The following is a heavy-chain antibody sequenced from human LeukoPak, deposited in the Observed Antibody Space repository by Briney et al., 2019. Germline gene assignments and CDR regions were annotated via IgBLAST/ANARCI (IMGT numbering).Heavy chain of an antibody. V-gene: IGHV4-34*01. CDR3: AREVGSVIAFDY. CDR2: INHSGST. J-gene: IGHJ4*02. D-gene: IGHD2-21*01. Sequence: SETLSLTCAVYGGSFGGYYWSWIRQPPGKGLEWIGEINHSGSTYYNPFLKSRVTISVDTSKNQFSLKLSSVTAADTAVYYCAREVGSVIAFDYWGQGTLVTVSS. CDR1: GGSFGGYY.